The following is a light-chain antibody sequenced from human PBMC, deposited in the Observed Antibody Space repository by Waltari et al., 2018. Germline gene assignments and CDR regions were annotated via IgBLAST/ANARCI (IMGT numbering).Light chain of an antibody. V-gene: IGLV3-10*01. CDR1: ALPNHS. Sequence: SYELPQPPSVSVSPGQTARNTCPGDALPNHSGYWYQQKSGQAPVLVIYEDNKRRSGIPERFSGSSSGTMVTLTISGAQVEDEGDYYCYSTDRTGKQRVFGGGTKLTVL. J-gene: IGLJ2*01. CDR3: YSTDRTGKQRV. CDR2: EDN.